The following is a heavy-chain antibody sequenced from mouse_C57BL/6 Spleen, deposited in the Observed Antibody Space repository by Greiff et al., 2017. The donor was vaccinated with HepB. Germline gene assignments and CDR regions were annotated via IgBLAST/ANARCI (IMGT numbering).Heavy chain of an antibody. D-gene: IGHD1-1*01. V-gene: IGHV1-63*01. CDR2: IYPGGGYT. CDR1: GYTFTNYW. CDR3: ARRGYYGSSPYFDY. J-gene: IGHJ2*01. Sequence: ESGAELVRPGTSVKMSCKASGYTFTNYWIGWAKQRPGHGLEWIGDIYPGGGYTNYNEKFKGKATLTADKSSSTAYMQFSSLTSEDSAIYYCARRGYYGSSPYFDYWGQGTTLTVSS.